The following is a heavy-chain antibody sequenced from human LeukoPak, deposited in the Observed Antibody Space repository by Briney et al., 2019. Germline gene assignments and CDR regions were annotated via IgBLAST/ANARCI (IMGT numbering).Heavy chain of an antibody. V-gene: IGHV1-46*01. Sequence: GASVKVPCKASGYTFTSYYMHWVRQAPGQGLEWMGIINPSGGSTSYAQKFQGRVTMTRDMSTSTVYMELSSLRSEDTAVYYCARDRREYCSSTSCYAFDYWGQGTLVTVSS. J-gene: IGHJ4*02. CDR1: GYTFTSYY. D-gene: IGHD2-2*01. CDR3: ARDRREYCSSTSCYAFDY. CDR2: INPSGGST.